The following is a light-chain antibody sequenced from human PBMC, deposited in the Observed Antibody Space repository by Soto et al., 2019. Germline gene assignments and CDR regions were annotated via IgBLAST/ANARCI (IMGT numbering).Light chain of an antibody. CDR1: NIETKT. Sequence: SYELTQPPSGSVAPGQTARVTCGGSNIETKTVHWYQQKPGQAPVLVVYDDSARPSGIPERFSGSNSGNTATLTISRVEAGDEADYYCQVWDSSSDPVVFGGGTKLTVL. V-gene: IGLV3-21*02. CDR2: DDS. J-gene: IGLJ2*01. CDR3: QVWDSSSDPVV.